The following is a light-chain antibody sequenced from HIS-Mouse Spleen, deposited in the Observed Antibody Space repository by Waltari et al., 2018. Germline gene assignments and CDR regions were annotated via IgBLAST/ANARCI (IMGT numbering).Light chain of an antibody. CDR3: QTWGTGIQWV. CDR1: SGHSSYA. CDR2: LNSDGSH. J-gene: IGLJ3*02. V-gene: IGLV4-69*01. Sequence: QLVLTQSPSASASLGASVKLTCTLISGHSSYAIAWHQQQPEKGPRYLMKLNSDGSHSKGDGIPDRFSGSSSGAERYLTISSLQSEDEADYYCQTWGTGIQWVFGGGTKLTVL.